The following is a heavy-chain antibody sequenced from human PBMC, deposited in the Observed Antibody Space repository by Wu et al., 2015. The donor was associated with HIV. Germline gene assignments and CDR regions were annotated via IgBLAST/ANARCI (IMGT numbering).Heavy chain of an antibody. Sequence: QVQLVQSGAEVKKPGASVKVSCKASGYTFTGYYMHWVRQAPGQGLEWMGWINPNSGGTNYAQKFQGRVTMTRDTSISTAYMELSRLRSDDTAVYYCARTWAIAKEGVRVLISRGDQGTKWSPSL. V-gene: IGHV1-2*02. D-gene: IGHD3-16*01. CDR1: GYTFTGYY. CDR2: INPNSGGT. CDR3: ARTWAIAKEGVRVLISR. J-gene: IGHJ3*01.